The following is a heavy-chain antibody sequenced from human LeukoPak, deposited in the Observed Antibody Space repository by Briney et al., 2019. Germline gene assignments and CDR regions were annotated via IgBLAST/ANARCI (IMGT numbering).Heavy chain of an antibody. CDR1: GFTFSSYS. J-gene: IGHJ4*02. V-gene: IGHV3-21*01. CDR3: ARDLRDIVVVVAATLDY. Sequence: GGSLRLSCAASGFTFSSYSMNWVRQAPGKGLEWVSSISSSSYIYYADSVKGRFTISRDNAKSSLYLQMNSLRAEDTAVYYCARDLRDIVVVVAATLDYWGQGTLVTVSS. CDR2: ISSSSYI. D-gene: IGHD2-15*01.